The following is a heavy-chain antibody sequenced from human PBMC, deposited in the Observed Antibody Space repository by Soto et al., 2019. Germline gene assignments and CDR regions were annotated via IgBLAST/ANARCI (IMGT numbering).Heavy chain of an antibody. Sequence: QVQLQESGPGLVKPSQTLSLTCTVSGGSISSGGYYWSWIRQHPGKGLEWIGYMYYSGSTYYNPSLKSRVTISVDTSKNQFSLKLSSVTAADTAVYYCARVGGGDGVGKDGYNPRNYYGMDVWGQGTTVTVSS. V-gene: IGHV4-31*03. D-gene: IGHD3-3*01. CDR1: GGSISSGGYY. CDR2: MYYSGST. J-gene: IGHJ6*02. CDR3: ARVGGGDGVGKDGYNPRNYYGMDV.